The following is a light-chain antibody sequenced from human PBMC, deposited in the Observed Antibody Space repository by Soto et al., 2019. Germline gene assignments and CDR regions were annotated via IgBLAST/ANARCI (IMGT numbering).Light chain of an antibody. CDR1: SSDVGGYNY. J-gene: IGLJ1*01. CDR2: EVS. CDR3: LSYADTAYV. V-gene: IGLV2-8*01. Sequence: QSALTQPPSASGSPVPSVTISCAGTSSDVGGYNYVSWYQQYPGKVPKLMIYEVSERPSGVPDRFSGSKSGNTAFLTVSGLQAEDEADYYCLSYADTAYVFGTGTKLTVL.